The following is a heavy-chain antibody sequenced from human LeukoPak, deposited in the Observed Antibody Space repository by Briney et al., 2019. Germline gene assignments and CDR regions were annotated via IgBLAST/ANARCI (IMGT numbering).Heavy chain of an antibody. Sequence: SETLSLTCAVYGGSSSGYYWSWIRQPPGKGLEWIGEINHSGSTNYNPSLKRRVNKFVDTSKNQFSLKLSSVPAADTAVYYCARVIAVAGRYFDYWGQGTLVTVSS. CDR3: ARVIAVAGRYFDY. J-gene: IGHJ4*02. CDR2: INHSGST. CDR1: GGSSSGYY. V-gene: IGHV4-34*01. D-gene: IGHD6-19*01.